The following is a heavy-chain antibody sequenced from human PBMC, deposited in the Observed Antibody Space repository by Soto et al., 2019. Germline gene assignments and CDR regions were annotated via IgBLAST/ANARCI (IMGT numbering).Heavy chain of an antibody. CDR3: ARKSSQFDY. V-gene: IGHV4-59*12. J-gene: IGHJ4*02. CDR2: VYYTGTT. Sequence: SETLSLTCTVSGGSIDSYYWTWIRQPPGKGLEWIGYVYYTGTTTYSPSFKSRVTISADKSISTAYLQWSSLKASDTAMYYCARKSSQFDYWGQGTLVTVSS. CDR1: GGSIDSYY. D-gene: IGHD2-2*01.